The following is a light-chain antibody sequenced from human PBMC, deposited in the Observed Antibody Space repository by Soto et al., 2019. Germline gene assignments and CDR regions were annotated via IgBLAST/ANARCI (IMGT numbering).Light chain of an antibody. J-gene: IGKJ2*01. CDR1: QSVSDN. CDR3: QLSNTCPYT. Sequence: EIVMTQSPATLSVSPGERVTLSCRASQSVSDNLAWYQQKPGQAPRLLIHGASTRATTTPARFSDSGSGTEFTFTISSLQSADFAVYCYQLSNTCPYTFGQGTKLDIK. V-gene: IGKV3-15*01. CDR2: GAS.